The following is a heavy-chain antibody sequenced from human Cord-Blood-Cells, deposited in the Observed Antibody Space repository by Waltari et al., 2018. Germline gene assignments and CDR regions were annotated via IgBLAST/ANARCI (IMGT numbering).Heavy chain of an antibody. Sequence: QVQLVQSGAEVKKPGSSVQVSCKASGGTFSSYAISWVRQAPGQGLEWMGGIIPIFGTANDAQKFQGRVTITADESTSTAYMELSSLRSEDTAVYYCASNIGYCSSTSCYGPDYWGQGTLVTVSS. CDR3: ASNIGYCSSTSCYGPDY. V-gene: IGHV1-69*01. CDR1: GGTFSSYA. CDR2: IIPIFGTA. D-gene: IGHD2-2*01. J-gene: IGHJ4*02.